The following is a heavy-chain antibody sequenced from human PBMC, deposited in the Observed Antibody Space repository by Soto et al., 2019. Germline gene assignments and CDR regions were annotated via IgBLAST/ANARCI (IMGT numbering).Heavy chain of an antibody. CDR1: GGSISSGGYY. Sequence: SETLSLTCTVSGGSISSGGYYWSWIRQHPGKGLEWIGYIYYSGSTYYNPSLKSRVTISVDTSKNQFSLKLSSVTAADTAVYYCARSLRLGELSLDYWGQGTLVTVSS. J-gene: IGHJ4*02. D-gene: IGHD3-16*02. CDR2: IYYSGST. CDR3: ARSLRLGELSLDY. V-gene: IGHV4-31*03.